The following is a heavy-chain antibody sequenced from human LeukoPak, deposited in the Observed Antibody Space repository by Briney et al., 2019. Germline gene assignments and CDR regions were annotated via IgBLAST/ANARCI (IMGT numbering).Heavy chain of an antibody. J-gene: IGHJ4*02. CDR3: ARDLEDDFWSGLGY. Sequence: SETLSLTCTVSGGSISSSSYYWGWIRQPPGKGLEWIGSIYYSGSTYYNPSLKSRVTISVDTSKNQFSLKLSSVTAADTAVYYCARDLEDDFWSGLGYWGQGTLVTVSS. D-gene: IGHD3-3*01. CDR2: IYYSGST. V-gene: IGHV4-39*07. CDR1: GGSISSSSYY.